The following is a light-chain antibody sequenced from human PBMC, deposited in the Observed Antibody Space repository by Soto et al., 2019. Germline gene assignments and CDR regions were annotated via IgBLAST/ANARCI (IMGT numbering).Light chain of an antibody. J-gene: IGKJ4*01. CDR1: QSFSTW. Sequence: DIQMTQSPSTLSASVGDRVTITCRASQSFSTWLAWYQQKPGKAPNLLIYKTSILESGVPSRFSGSGSGTEFTLTISSLQPDDFATYYCQQYNSNPLTFGGGTKVEI. CDR3: QQYNSNPLT. CDR2: KTS. V-gene: IGKV1-5*03.